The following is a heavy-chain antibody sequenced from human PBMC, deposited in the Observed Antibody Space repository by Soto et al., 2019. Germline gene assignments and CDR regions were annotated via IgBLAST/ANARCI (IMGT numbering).Heavy chain of an antibody. Sequence: EVQLLESGGGLVQPGGSLRLSCAASGFTFSSYAMSWVRQAPGKGLEWVSAISGSGGSSSYADSVKGRFTISRDNSKNTLYLQMNSLRAEDTAVYYCAKDILNCDNWSSFDYWGQGTLVTVSS. J-gene: IGHJ4*02. CDR1: GFTFSSYA. CDR3: AKDILNCDNWSSFDY. V-gene: IGHV3-23*01. D-gene: IGHD1-20*01. CDR2: ISGSGGSS.